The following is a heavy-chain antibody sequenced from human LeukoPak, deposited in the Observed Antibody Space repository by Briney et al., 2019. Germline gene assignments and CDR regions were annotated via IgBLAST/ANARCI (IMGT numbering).Heavy chain of an antibody. CDR2: ISAYNGNT. CDR3: ARDFRLGELSLYEYYFDY. J-gene: IGHJ4*02. CDR1: GYTFTSYG. D-gene: IGHD3-16*02. Sequence: ASVKVSCKASGYTFTSYGISWVRQAPGQGLEWMGWISAYNGNTNYAQKLQGRVTMTTDTPTSTAYMELRSLRSDDTAVYYCARDFRLGELSLYEYYFDYWGQGTLVTVSS. V-gene: IGHV1-18*04.